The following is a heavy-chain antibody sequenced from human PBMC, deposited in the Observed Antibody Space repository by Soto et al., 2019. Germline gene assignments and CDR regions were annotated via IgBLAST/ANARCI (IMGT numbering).Heavy chain of an antibody. CDR3: ARHRCSTTNCYSSNDY. CDR2: ISGSSSYI. Sequence: GGSLRLSCAASGITFSTDSMTWIRQAPGKGLEWVSSISGSSSYIHYADSVKGRFTISRDNAQNSLYLQMNSLRAEDTAVYYCARHRCSTTNCYSSNDYWGQGTLVTVS. CDR1: GITFSTDS. V-gene: IGHV3-21*01. J-gene: IGHJ4*02. D-gene: IGHD2-2*01.